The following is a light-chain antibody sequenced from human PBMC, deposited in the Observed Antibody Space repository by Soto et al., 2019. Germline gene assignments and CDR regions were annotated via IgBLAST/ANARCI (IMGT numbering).Light chain of an antibody. CDR3: QHYYSYPRT. CDR1: QGISSY. J-gene: IGKJ3*01. V-gene: IGKV1-8*01. CDR2: AAS. Sequence: AIRMTQSPSSLSASTGDRVTITCRASQGISSYLAWYQQKPGKAPKILIYAASTLQSGVPSRFSGSGSGTDFTLTISCLQSEDFATYYCQHYYSYPRTFGPGTKVDIK.